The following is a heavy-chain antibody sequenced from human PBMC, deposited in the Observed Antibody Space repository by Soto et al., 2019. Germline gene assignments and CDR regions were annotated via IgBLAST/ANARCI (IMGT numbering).Heavy chain of an antibody. CDR1: GGSITNYY. V-gene: IGHV4-59*01. CDR3: VRGRSFTIFGVIRPQNWFDP. Sequence: SETLSLTCTVSGGSITNYYWSWIRQPPGKGLEWIGFIYYSGSTNYNPSLKSRVTISVATSKNQVSLKLSSVTAADTAVYYCVRGRSFTIFGVIRPQNWFDPWGQGILVTVS. J-gene: IGHJ5*02. CDR2: IYYSGST. D-gene: IGHD3-3*01.